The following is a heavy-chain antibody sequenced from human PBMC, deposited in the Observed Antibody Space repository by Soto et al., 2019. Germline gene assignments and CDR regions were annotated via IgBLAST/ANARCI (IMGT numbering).Heavy chain of an antibody. CDR2: INHSGST. D-gene: IGHD3-3*01. CDR3: ARVYGYDFWSGYFSYYYYYMDV. CDR1: GGSFSGYY. J-gene: IGHJ6*03. V-gene: IGHV4-34*01. Sequence: QVQLQQWGAGLLKPSETLSLTCAVYGGSFSGYYWSWIRQPPGKGLEWIGEINHSGSTNYNPSLKSRVTISVATSKNQFSLKLSSVTAADTAVYYCARVYGYDFWSGYFSYYYYYMDVWGKGTTVTVSS.